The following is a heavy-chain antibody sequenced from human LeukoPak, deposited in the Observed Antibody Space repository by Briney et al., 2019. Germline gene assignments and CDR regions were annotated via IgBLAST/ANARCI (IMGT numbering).Heavy chain of an antibody. CDR1: GFPFRSSW. Sequence: PGGSLRLSCAASGFPFRSSWMHWVRQAPGRGLVWVSRLNADGISASYANSVKGRFTISRDNSKNTLYLQMNSLRAEDTAVYFCAKPLYGSGSYHYSFFEYWGQGTLVTVSS. V-gene: IGHV3-74*01. CDR2: LNADGISA. CDR3: AKPLYGSGSYHYSFFEY. D-gene: IGHD3-10*01. J-gene: IGHJ4*02.